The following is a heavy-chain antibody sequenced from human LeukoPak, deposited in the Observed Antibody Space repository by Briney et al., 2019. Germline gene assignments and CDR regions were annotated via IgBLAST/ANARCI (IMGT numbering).Heavy chain of an antibody. CDR2: ISYDGSNK. Sequence: PGGSLRLSCAASGFTFSSYGMHWVRQAPGKGLEWVAVISYDGSNKYYADSVKGRLTISRDNSKNTLYLQMNSLRAEDTAVYYCAKDPRRYSSGWYYFDYWGQGTLVTVSS. V-gene: IGHV3-30*18. CDR3: AKDPRRYSSGWYYFDY. D-gene: IGHD6-19*01. J-gene: IGHJ4*02. CDR1: GFTFSSYG.